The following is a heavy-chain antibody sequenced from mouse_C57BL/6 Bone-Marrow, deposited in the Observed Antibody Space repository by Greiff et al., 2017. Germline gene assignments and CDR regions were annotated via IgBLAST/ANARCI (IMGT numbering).Heavy chain of an antibody. CDR3: AREGTMIWYFDV. CDR1: GFTFSSYA. CDR2: ISDGGSYT. Sequence: DVMLVESGGGLVKPGGSLKLSCAASGFTFSSYAMSWVRQTPEKRLEWVATISDGGSYTYYPDNVKGRFTISRDNAKNNLYLQMSHLKSEDTAMDYGAREGTMIWYFDVWGTGTTVTVSS. D-gene: IGHD2-4*01. J-gene: IGHJ1*03. V-gene: IGHV5-4*01.